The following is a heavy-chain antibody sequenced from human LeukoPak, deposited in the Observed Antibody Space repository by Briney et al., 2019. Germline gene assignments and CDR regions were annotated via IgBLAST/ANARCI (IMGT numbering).Heavy chain of an antibody. V-gene: IGHV3-72*01. D-gene: IGHD1-26*01. CDR1: GFTISNYN. J-gene: IGHJ4*02. CDR3: ARGQFSGTYYDDY. Sequence: GGSLRLSCAVSGFTISNYNMNWVRQAPGKGLEWVGRTRNKANSYTTEYAASVKGRFTISRDDSKNSLYLQMNSLKTEDTAVYYCARGQFSGTYYDDYWGQGTLVTVSS. CDR2: TRNKANSYTT.